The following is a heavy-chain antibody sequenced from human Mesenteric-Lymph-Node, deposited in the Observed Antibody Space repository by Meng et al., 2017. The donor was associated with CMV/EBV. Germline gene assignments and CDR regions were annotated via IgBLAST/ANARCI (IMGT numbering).Heavy chain of an antibody. CDR1: GITFSSYA. CDR2: ISSNGGST. J-gene: IGHJ6*02. Sequence: GESLKISCAVSGITFSSYAMHWVRQAPGKGLEYVSAISSNGGSTYYADSVKGRFTISRDNSKNTLYLQMGSLRAEDMAVYYCARDVTIQIRGHDYYYGMDVWGQGTTVTVSS. D-gene: IGHD1-26*01. CDR3: ARDVTIQIRGHDYYYGMDV. V-gene: IGHV3-64*02.